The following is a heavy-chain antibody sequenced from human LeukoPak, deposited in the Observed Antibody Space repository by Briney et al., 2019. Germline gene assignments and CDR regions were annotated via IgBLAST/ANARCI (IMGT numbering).Heavy chain of an antibody. CDR2: ISGSGIST. Sequence: GGSLRLSCAASGFTFRNFAMSWVRQAPGKGLEWVSTISGSGISTYYADSVKGRFTISRDNSRDTLYLQMSSLRAEDTALYYCVKGDNDILTGYYNSFDYWGQGTLVTVSS. D-gene: IGHD3-9*01. J-gene: IGHJ4*02. CDR3: VKGDNDILTGYYNSFDY. CDR1: GFTFRNFA. V-gene: IGHV3-23*01.